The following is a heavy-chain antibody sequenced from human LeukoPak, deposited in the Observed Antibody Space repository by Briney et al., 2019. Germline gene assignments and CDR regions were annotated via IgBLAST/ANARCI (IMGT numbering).Heavy chain of an antibody. J-gene: IGHJ4*02. D-gene: IGHD4-17*01. Sequence: ASVTVSCKASGYTLTDYYIHWVRQAPGQGLEWMGWINPNSGGTKYAQKFQGRVTMTRDTSISTAYMELSRLRSDDTAVYYCARDMLPVTTRTTPGYWGQGTLVTVSS. CDR2: INPNSGGT. CDR1: GYTLTDYY. CDR3: ARDMLPVTTRTTPGY. V-gene: IGHV1-2*02.